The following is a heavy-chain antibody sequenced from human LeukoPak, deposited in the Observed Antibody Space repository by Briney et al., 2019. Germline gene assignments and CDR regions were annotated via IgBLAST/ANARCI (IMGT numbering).Heavy chain of an antibody. V-gene: IGHV3-53*01. CDR2: IFNGGST. CDR1: GFAVSSNH. D-gene: IGHD1-26*01. CDR3: ATSIVGLTYDEHFQH. J-gene: IGHJ1*01. Sequence: GGSLRLSCAASGFAVSSNHMNWVGQAPGKGLEWVSVIFNGGSTYYADSVKGRFTISRDNSKNTLYLQMNSLRAEDTAVYYCATSIVGLTYDEHFQHWGQGTLVTVSS.